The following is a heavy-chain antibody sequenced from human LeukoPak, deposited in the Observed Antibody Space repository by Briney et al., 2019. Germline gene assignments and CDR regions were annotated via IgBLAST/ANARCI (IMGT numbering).Heavy chain of an antibody. CDR3: AKWGDYDILTGYYVCDF. CDR1: GFILRNYA. Sequence: GASLRLSCAASGFILRNYAMSWVRQAPGKGLEWVSAITGSGDTTYYADSVKGRFTVSRDKSKNTLYVEMNTLRAEDTAVYYCAKWGDYDILTGYYVCDFWGQGTLVTVSS. J-gene: IGHJ4*02. D-gene: IGHD3-9*01. CDR2: ITGSGDTT. V-gene: IGHV3-23*01.